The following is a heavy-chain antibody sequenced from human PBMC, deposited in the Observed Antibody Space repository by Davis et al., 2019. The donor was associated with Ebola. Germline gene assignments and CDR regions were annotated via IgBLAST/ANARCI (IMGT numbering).Heavy chain of an antibody. D-gene: IGHD3-16*01. J-gene: IGHJ4*02. Sequence: WGSLRLSCPATGFTFSSYSMNWVRQAPGKGLEWVSYISSSSSTIYYADSGKGRFTISRDNSKNTLYLQMISLRVEDTAVYYCAKTRLEIMALDYWGQGTLVTVSS. CDR1: GFTFSSYS. CDR2: ISSSSSTI. CDR3: AKTRLEIMALDY. V-gene: IGHV3-48*01.